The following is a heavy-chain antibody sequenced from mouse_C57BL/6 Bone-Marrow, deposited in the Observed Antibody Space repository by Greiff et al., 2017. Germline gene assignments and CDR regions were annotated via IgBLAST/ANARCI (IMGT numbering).Heavy chain of an antibody. CDR1: GFTFSDYY. D-gene: IGHD6-2*01. V-gene: IGHV5-12*01. CDR2: ISNGGGST. CDR3: ARQEGLRFAY. J-gene: IGHJ3*01. Sequence: EVQRVESGGGLVQPGGSLKLSCAASGFTFSDYYMYWVRQTPEKRLEWVAYISNGGGSTYYPDTVKGRFTISRDNAKNTLYLQMSRLKSEDTALYYCARQEGLRFAYWGQGTLVTVSA.